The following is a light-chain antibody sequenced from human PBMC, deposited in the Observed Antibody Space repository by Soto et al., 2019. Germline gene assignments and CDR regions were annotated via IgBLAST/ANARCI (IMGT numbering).Light chain of an antibody. V-gene: IGKV3-20*01. Sequence: ELVLTQSPGTLSLSPGERATLSCRASQSVTTQLAGYQQKPGQAPRLLLYGASNRATGIPDRFSGSGSGTDFTLTISRLEPEDFAVYYCQQYGSSGTFGQGTKVDIK. J-gene: IGKJ1*01. CDR3: QQYGSSGT. CDR2: GAS. CDR1: QSVTTQ.